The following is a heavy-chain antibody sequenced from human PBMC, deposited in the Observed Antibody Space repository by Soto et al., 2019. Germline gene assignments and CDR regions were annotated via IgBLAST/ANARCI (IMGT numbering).Heavy chain of an antibody. CDR1: GFTFSSYA. J-gene: IGHJ6*02. CDR3: ARAGCDGGSCYTLVGLRYGMDV. CDR2: ISYDGSNK. Sequence: QVPLVESGGGVVQPGRSLRLSCAASGFTFSSYAMHWVRQAPGKGLEWVAVISYDGSNKYYADSVKGRFTISRDNSKNTLYLQMNSPRAEDTAVYYCARAGCDGGSCYTLVGLRYGMDVWGQGTTVTVSS. D-gene: IGHD2-15*01. V-gene: IGHV3-30-3*01.